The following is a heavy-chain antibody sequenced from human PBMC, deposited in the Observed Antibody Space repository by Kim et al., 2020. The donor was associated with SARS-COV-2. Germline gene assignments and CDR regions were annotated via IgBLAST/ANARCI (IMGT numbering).Heavy chain of an antibody. V-gene: IGHV4-34*01. CDR3: ARSTTVTTFYYYYSGMDV. D-gene: IGHD4-17*01. J-gene: IGHJ6*02. Sequence: LTSRVTISVDTSKNQFSLKLSSVTAADTAVYYCARSTTVTTFYYYYSGMDVWGQGTTVTVSS.